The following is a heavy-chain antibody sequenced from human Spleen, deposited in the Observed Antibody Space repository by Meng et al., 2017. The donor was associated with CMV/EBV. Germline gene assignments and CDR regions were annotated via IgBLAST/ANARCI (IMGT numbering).Heavy chain of an antibody. CDR3: ARDGAAAGYFDY. D-gene: IGHD6-13*01. J-gene: IGHJ4*02. Sequence: CAASGFTFSSYAMHWVRKAPGKGLEWVAVISYDGSNKYYADSVKGRFTISRDNSKNTLYLQMNSLRAEDTAVYYCARDGAAAGYFDYWGQGTLVTVSS. CDR1: GFTFSSYA. CDR2: ISYDGSNK. V-gene: IGHV3-30*04.